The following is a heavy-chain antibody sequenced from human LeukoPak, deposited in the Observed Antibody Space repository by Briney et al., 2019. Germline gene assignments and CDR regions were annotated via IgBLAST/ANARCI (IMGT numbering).Heavy chain of an antibody. Sequence: GGSLRLSCAASGLAFSSSAMNWVRQTPGKGLEWLSYSSASSSDVYYANSVKGRFTISRDNAKSSLYLQMNSLTAEDTAIYFCARGRDHAFDIWGQGTRVTVSS. V-gene: IGHV3-48*01. CDR2: SSASSSDV. CDR1: GLAFSSSA. J-gene: IGHJ3*02. CDR3: ARGRDHAFDI.